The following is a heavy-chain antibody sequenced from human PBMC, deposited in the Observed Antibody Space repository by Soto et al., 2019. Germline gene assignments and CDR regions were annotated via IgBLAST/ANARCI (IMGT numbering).Heavy chain of an antibody. CDR1: GGSFSGYY. V-gene: IGHV4-34*01. Sequence: SETLSLTCAVYGGSFSGYYWSWIRQPPGKGLEWIGEINHSGSTNYNPSLKSRVTISVDTSKNQFSLKLSSVTAADTAVYYCARGHNIVVVPAATYNWFDPWGQGTLVTVSS. CDR2: INHSGST. D-gene: IGHD2-2*01. CDR3: ARGHNIVVVPAATYNWFDP. J-gene: IGHJ5*02.